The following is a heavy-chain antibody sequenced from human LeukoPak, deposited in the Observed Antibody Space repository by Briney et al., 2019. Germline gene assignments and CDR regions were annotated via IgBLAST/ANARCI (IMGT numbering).Heavy chain of an antibody. D-gene: IGHD6-13*01. CDR3: ASIGNIAAAVYFDY. J-gene: IGHJ4*02. Sequence: GASVKVSCKASGYTFAGYYMHWVRQAPGQGLEWMGWINPNSGGTNYAQKFQGRVTMTRDTSISTAYMELSRLRSDDTAVYYCASIGNIAAAVYFDYWGQGTLVTVSS. CDR2: INPNSGGT. CDR1: GYTFAGYY. V-gene: IGHV1-2*02.